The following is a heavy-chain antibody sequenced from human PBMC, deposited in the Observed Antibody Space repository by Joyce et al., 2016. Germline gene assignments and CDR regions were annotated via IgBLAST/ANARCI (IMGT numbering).Heavy chain of an antibody. D-gene: IGHD2/OR15-2a*01. V-gene: IGHV1-69*04. CDR3: TRGRIEYSKTFNAYDI. Sequence: VQLVQSGAEVKKPGSSAKVSCKVSGGNFYDSTITWVRQAPGQGLEWMGRIIPIVGVANYARKFRGRVALTADKSTATAYLELNSLRLDDTAMFFCTRGRIEYSKTFNAYDIWGQGTMVTVSS. CDR1: GGNFYDST. J-gene: IGHJ3*02. CDR2: IIPIVGVA.